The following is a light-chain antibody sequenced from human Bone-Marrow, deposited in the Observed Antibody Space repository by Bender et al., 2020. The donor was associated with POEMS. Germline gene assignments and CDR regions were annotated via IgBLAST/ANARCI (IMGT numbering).Light chain of an antibody. CDR3: QSYDSSLGGWV. J-gene: IGLJ3*02. CDR1: SSDVGGYNL. CDR2: EGS. Sequence: QSALTQPASVSGSPGQSITISCTGTSSDVGGYNLVSWYQQHPGKAPKLMIYEGSKRPSGVSNRFSGSKSGNTASLTISGLQAEDEADYYCQSYDSSLGGWVFGGGTKLTVL. V-gene: IGLV2-14*02.